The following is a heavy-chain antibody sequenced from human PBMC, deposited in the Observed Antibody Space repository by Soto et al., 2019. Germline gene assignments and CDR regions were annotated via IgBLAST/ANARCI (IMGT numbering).Heavy chain of an antibody. D-gene: IGHD3-10*02. V-gene: IGHV3-15*01. Sequence: DVQLVESGGGLVKPGGSLRLSCAASGFTFVNAWMSWVRQAPGKGLEWVGLIKKTSEGGATEYAAPVKGRFTISRDDSQNTLYLQMNRLKTKDASVYYCTTGQLFPQWGQGTLVTVSA. CDR2: IKKTSEGGAT. J-gene: IGHJ4*02. CDR3: TTGQLFPQ. CDR1: GFTFVNAW.